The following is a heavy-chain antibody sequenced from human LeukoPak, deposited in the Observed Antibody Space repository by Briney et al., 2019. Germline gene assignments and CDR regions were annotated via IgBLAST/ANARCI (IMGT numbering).Heavy chain of an antibody. CDR1: GFTFSNAW. J-gene: IGHJ3*02. CDR2: IKQDGSEK. V-gene: IGHV3-7*01. Sequence: PGGSLRLSCAASGFTFSNAWVSWVRQAPGKGLEWVANIKQDGSEKYYVDSVKGRFTISRDNAKNSLYLQMNSLRAEDTAVYYCAFRQQLTNAFDIWGQGTMVTVSS. D-gene: IGHD6-13*01. CDR3: AFRQQLTNAFDI.